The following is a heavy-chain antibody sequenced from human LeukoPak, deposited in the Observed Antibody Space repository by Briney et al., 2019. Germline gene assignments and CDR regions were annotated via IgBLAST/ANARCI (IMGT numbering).Heavy chain of an antibody. D-gene: IGHD3-10*01. CDR3: AKDEGVASGSYFDY. Sequence: GGSLRLSCAASGFTFSSYAMSWVRQAPGKGLEWVSAISGSGGSTYYADSVKGRFTIPRDNSKNTLYLQMNSLRAEDTAVYYCAKDEGVASGSYFDYWGQGTLVTVSS. J-gene: IGHJ4*02. CDR1: GFTFSSYA. CDR2: ISGSGGST. V-gene: IGHV3-23*01.